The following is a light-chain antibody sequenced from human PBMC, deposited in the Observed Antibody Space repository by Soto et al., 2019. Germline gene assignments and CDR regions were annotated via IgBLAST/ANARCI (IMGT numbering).Light chain of an antibody. CDR1: SSNIGNNY. CDR2: DNN. V-gene: IGLV1-51*01. Sequence: QSVLTQPPSVSAAPGQKVTISCSGSSSNIGNNYESWYQQLPGTAPKLLIYDNNKRPSGIPDRFSGSKSGTSATLGITGLQTGDEADYYCGTWDSSLSAGGVFGTGTKLTVL. J-gene: IGLJ1*01. CDR3: GTWDSSLSAGGV.